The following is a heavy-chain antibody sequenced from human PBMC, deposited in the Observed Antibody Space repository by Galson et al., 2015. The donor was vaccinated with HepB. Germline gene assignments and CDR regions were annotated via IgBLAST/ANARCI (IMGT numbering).Heavy chain of an antibody. CDR3: ARDCDSSGYYLYYYYYGMDV. Sequence: SLRLSCAASGFTFSSYSMNWVRQAPGKGLEWVSYISSSSSTIYYADSVKGRFTISRDNAKNSLYLQMNSLRAEDTAVYYCARDCDSSGYYLYYYYYGMDVWGQATTVTVSS. CDR2: ISSSSSTI. CDR1: GFTFSSYS. V-gene: IGHV3-48*04. J-gene: IGHJ6*02. D-gene: IGHD3-22*01.